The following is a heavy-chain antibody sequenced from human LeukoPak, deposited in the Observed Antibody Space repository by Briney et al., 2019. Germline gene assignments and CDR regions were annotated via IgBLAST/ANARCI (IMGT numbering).Heavy chain of an antibody. V-gene: IGHV4-61*02. D-gene: IGHD5-12*01. CDR3: ARDEGGGYGYTNWFDP. CDR1: GDSISSGSYY. CDR2: INTGGTT. J-gene: IGHJ5*02. Sequence: PSQTLSLTCTVSGDSISSGSYYWSWIRQPAGKGLEYIGRINTGGTTNYNPSLRSRVTISVDTSKNQFSLKLSSVTAADTAVYYCARDEGGGYGYTNWFDPWGQGTLVTVSS.